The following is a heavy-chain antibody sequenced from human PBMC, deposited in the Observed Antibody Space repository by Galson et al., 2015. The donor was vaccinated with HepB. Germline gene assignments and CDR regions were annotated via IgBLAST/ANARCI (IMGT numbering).Heavy chain of an antibody. J-gene: IGHJ6*02. V-gene: IGHV3-23*01. D-gene: IGHD3-10*01. CDR1: GFSVSSQA. CDR2: IIGGRYGP. CDR3: AKYYYGHSFYALGV. Sequence: SLRLSCAASGFSVSSQAMAWVRQAPGRGLEWLSSIIGGRYGPADADSVKGRFTISRDDSKNILFLEMNSLRAEDTAKYFCAKYYYGHSFYALGVWGQGTTVTVSS.